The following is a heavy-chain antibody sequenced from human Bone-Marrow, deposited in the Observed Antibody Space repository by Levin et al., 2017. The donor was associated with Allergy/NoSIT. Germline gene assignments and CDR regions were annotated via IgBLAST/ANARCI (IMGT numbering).Heavy chain of an antibody. D-gene: IGHD3-9*01. J-gene: IGHJ4*02. CDR3: AIDHSTIFSLCGDY. Sequence: GGSLRLSCAASGFTLSSHSMNWVRQAPGKGLEWVSYISTTSSTIYYADSEKGRFTFSSDNAKNSPYLQMNSLRDEYTAVYYCAIDHSTIFSLCGDYWGPGTLVTVSS. CDR1: GFTLSSHS. CDR2: ISTTSSTI. V-gene: IGHV3-48*02.